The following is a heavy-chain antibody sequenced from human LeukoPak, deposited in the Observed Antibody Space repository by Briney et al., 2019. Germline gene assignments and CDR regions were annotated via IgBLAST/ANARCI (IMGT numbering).Heavy chain of an antibody. CDR1: GGSISGYY. V-gene: IGHV4-59*01. J-gene: IGHJ6*02. D-gene: IGHD1-26*01. CDR3: ARGIVGATGDGYYYYGMDV. CDR2: IYYSGST. Sequence: PSGTLSLTCTVSGGSISGYYWSWIRQPPGKGLEWIGYIYYSGSTNYNPSLKSRVTISVDTSKNQFSLKLSSVTAADTAVYYCARGIVGATGDGYYYYGMDVWGQGTTVTVSS.